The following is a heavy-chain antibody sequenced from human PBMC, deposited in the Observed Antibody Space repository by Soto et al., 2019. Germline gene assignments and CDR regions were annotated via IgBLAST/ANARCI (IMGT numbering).Heavy chain of an antibody. CDR1: GFSFSDYA. CDR2: IINTGGST. CDR3: AKDWPGTSSVTSDC. J-gene: IGHJ4*02. V-gene: IGHV3-23*01. Sequence: GGSLRLSCAASGFSFSDYAMTWVRQAPGKGLEWVSSIINTGGSTNYADSVKGRFTISRDNSKSTLYLQMNSLRAEDTAIYYCAKDWPGTSSVTSDCRGQRTPVTVSS. D-gene: IGHD4-17*01.